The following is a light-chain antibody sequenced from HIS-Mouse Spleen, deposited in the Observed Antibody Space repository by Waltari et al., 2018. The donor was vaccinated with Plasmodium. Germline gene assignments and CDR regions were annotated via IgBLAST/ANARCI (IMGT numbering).Light chain of an antibody. CDR1: QSVSSN. J-gene: IGKJ3*01. V-gene: IGKV3-15*01. Sequence: EIVMTQSPATLSVSQGERATLSCRASQSVSSNFAGYQQKPGQAPRLLIYGASTRATGIPARFSGSGSGTEFTLTISSLQSEDFAVYYCQQYNNWSFTFGPGTKVDIK. CDR3: QQYNNWSFT. CDR2: GAS.